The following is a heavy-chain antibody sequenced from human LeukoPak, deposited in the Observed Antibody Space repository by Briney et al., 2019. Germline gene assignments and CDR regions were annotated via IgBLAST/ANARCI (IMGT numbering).Heavy chain of an antibody. V-gene: IGHV3-53*01. CDR2: IYSGGGT. Sequence: SGGSLRLSCAASGFTFSSYEMNWVRQAPGKGLEWVSVIYSGGGTDYADSVKGRFTISRDNSRNTLYLQMNSLRAEDTAMYYCAKYYGASWGQGTLVTVSS. CDR1: GFTFSSYE. J-gene: IGHJ4*02. CDR3: AKYYGAS.